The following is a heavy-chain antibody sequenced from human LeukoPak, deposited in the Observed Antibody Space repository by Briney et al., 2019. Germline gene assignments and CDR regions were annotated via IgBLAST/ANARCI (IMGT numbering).Heavy chain of an antibody. CDR2: VYISGAT. Sequence: PSETLSLTCTVSGGPISTYYWTWIRRPAGKGLEWIGRVYISGATDFSPSLKSRVTMSVDTSKNQVSLLLNSVTAADTAMYFCARETDSSARFDHWGQGILVTVS. CDR1: GGPISTYY. CDR3: ARETDSSARFDH. J-gene: IGHJ4*02. D-gene: IGHD6-25*01. V-gene: IGHV4-4*07.